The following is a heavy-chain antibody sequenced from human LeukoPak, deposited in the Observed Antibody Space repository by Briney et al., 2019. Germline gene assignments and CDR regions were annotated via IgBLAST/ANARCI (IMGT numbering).Heavy chain of an antibody. Sequence: GGSLRLSCAASGFTFSSYGMHWVRQAPGKGLEWVAFIRYDESNKYYADSVKGRFTISRDNSRNTLYLQMNSLRAEDTAVYYCAKGTLDIVVVPAAPKVYYFDYWGQGTLVTVSS. CDR3: AKGTLDIVVVPAAPKVYYFDY. V-gene: IGHV3-30*02. CDR1: GFTFSSYG. CDR2: IRYDESNK. D-gene: IGHD2-2*01. J-gene: IGHJ4*02.